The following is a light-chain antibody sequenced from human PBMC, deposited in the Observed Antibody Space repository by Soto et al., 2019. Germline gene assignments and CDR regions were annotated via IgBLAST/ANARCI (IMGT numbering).Light chain of an antibody. Sequence: EIVMTQSPATLSVSPGERATLSCRASQSLNNNLAWYQQKPGQAPRLLIYGASTRATGVPARFSGSGSGTEFTLSISSLQSEDFAVYYCHQYNNWPRTFGQGTKVEIK. CDR1: QSLNNN. CDR2: GAS. CDR3: HQYNNWPRT. V-gene: IGKV3-15*01. J-gene: IGKJ1*01.